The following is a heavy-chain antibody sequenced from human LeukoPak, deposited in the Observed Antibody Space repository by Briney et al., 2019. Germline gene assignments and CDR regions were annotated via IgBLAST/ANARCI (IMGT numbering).Heavy chain of an antibody. D-gene: IGHD2-2*01. CDR2: ISYSGST. V-gene: IGHV4-31*03. J-gene: IGHJ6*04. CDR1: GGSISSGGSY. Sequence: PSETLSLTCTVSGGSISSGGSYWSWIRQHPGKGLEWIGYISYSGSTYYNPSLKSRVTISVDTSKNQFSLKLSSVTAADTAVYYCASVSCSSTSCKRYYYYGMDVWGKGTTVTVSS. CDR3: ASVSCSSTSCKRYYYYGMDV.